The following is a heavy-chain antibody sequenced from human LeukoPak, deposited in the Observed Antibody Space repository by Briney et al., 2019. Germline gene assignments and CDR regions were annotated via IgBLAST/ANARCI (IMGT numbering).Heavy chain of an antibody. CDR3: ARGGYSGSYYRFS. CDR1: GFTFSDSW. V-gene: IGHV3-74*01. CDR2: TSKDGSDT. Sequence: PGGSLRLSCAASGFTFSDSWMHWVRQGPGKGPEWLSRTSKDGSDTVYADSAKGRLTASRDNARNTVYLELTNLRPDDTALCYCARGGYSGSYYRFSWGRGTLVTVAS. J-gene: IGHJ4*02. D-gene: IGHD6-6*01.